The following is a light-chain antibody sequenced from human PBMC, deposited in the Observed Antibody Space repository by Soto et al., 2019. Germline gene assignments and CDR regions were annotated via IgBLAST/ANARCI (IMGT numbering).Light chain of an antibody. CDR3: TSYARSNSVI. Sequence: QSVLTQPPSASGSPGQSVTISCTGTSSDPATDKYVSWYQQHPGKAPKVMIYEVRKRPSGVPDRFSGSKSGNTASLTVSGLQAEDEADYYCTSYARSNSVIFGGGTKLTVL. CDR2: EVR. V-gene: IGLV2-8*01. J-gene: IGLJ2*01. CDR1: SSDPATDKY.